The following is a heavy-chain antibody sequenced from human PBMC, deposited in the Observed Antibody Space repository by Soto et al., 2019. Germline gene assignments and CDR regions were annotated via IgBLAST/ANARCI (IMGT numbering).Heavy chain of an antibody. CDR1: GFTFSSYG. V-gene: IGHV3-33*01. Sequence: SLRLSCAASGFTFSSYGMHWVRQAPGKGLEWVAVIWYDGSNKYYADSVKGRFTISRDNSKNTLYLQMNSLRAEDTAVYYYARDDDSSGWYRFDYWGQGTLVTVSS. CDR3: ARDDDSSGWYRFDY. CDR2: IWYDGSNK. D-gene: IGHD6-19*01. J-gene: IGHJ4*02.